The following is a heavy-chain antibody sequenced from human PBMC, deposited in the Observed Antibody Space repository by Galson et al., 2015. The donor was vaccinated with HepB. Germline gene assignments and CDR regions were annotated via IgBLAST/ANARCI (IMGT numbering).Heavy chain of an antibody. J-gene: IGHJ4*02. D-gene: IGHD6-13*01. CDR1: GFTFSSYA. V-gene: IGHV3-23*01. CDR3: AKDSSSWSNYFDY. Sequence: SLRLSCAASGFTFSSYAMSWVRQAPGKGLEWVSAISGSGGSTYYADSVKGRFTISRDNSKNTLYLQMNSLRAEDTAVYYCAKDSSSWSNYFDYWGQGTLVTVSS. CDR2: ISGSGGST.